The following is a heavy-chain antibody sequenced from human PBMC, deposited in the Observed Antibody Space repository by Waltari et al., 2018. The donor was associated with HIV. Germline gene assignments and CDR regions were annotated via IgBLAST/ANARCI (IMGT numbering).Heavy chain of an antibody. D-gene: IGHD3-16*02. Sequence: QLQLQESGPGLVKPSETLSLTCTVSGGSISSSSYYWGWIRQPPGKGLEWVGSIYYSGSTYYNPSLKSRVTISVDTSKNQFSLKLSSVTAADTAVYYCAIIKGEDYVWGSYRGDYWGQGTLVTVSS. CDR2: IYYSGST. CDR3: AIIKGEDYVWGSYRGDY. CDR1: GGSISSSSYY. V-gene: IGHV4-39*01. J-gene: IGHJ4*02.